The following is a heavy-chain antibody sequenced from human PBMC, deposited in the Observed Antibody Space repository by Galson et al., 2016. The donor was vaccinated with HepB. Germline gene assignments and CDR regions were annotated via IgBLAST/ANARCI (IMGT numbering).Heavy chain of an antibody. CDR1: GGSISSSDYY. V-gene: IGHV4-39*07. Sequence: ETLSLTCTVSGGSISSSDYYWAWIRQPPGKGLEWIASIYYSGSTYYNPSLKSRVTISLDTSKNQFSLKLKSVTAADTAVYYCARTGGNNFIMYYFDSWGQGVLVTVSS. CDR2: IYYSGST. CDR3: ARTGGNNFIMYYFDS. J-gene: IGHJ4*02. D-gene: IGHD2-8*02.